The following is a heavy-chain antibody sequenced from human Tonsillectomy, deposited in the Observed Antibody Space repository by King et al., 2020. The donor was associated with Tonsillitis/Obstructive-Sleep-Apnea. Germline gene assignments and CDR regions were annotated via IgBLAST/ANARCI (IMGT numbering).Heavy chain of an antibody. D-gene: IGHD2-2*01. J-gene: IGHJ5*02. CDR2: IYYSGST. Sequence: QLQESGPGLVKPSETLSLTCTVSGGSISSSSYYWGWIRQPPGKGLEWFGSIYYSGSTYHNPSLKSRVTISADTSKNQFSLKMNSVTAADTAVYYCARHRGYCSSTSCKYNWFDPWGQGTLVTVSS. CDR3: ARHRGYCSSTSCKYNWFDP. V-gene: IGHV4-39*01. CDR1: GGSISSSSYY.